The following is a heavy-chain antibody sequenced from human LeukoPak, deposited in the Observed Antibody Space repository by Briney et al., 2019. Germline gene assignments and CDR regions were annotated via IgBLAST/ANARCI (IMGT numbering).Heavy chain of an antibody. D-gene: IGHD2-8*02. CDR1: GFTFSSYS. V-gene: IGHV3-21*04. CDR2: ISSSSSYI. CDR3: ARTVPHYWYYYYMDV. J-gene: IGHJ6*03. Sequence: GGSLRLSCAASGFTFSSYSMNWVRQAPGKGLEWVSSISSSSSYIYYADSVKGRFTISRDNAKNSLYLQMNSLRAEDTAVYYCARTVPHYWYYYYMDVWGKGTTVTISS.